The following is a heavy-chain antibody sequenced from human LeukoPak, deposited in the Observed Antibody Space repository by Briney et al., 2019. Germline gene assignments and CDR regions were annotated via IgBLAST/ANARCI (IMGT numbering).Heavy chain of an antibody. CDR2: IYSGGST. CDR1: GFTFDDYA. Sequence: PGRSLRLSCAASGFTFDDYAMHWVRQAPGKGLEWVSVIYSGGSTYYADSVKGRFTISRDNSKNTLYLQMNSLRAEDTAVYYCARGYSGYDYGAFDIWGQGTMVTVSS. J-gene: IGHJ3*02. CDR3: ARGYSGYDYGAFDI. V-gene: IGHV3-53*01. D-gene: IGHD5-12*01.